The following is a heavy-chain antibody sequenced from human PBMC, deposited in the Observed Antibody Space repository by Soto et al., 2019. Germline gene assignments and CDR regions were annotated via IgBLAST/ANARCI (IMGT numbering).Heavy chain of an antibody. V-gene: IGHV1-69*13. Sequence: ASVEVSCKASGGTFSSFAISWVRQAPGQGLQWMGGIIPIFGSAAYTQNFQGRVTITADESTTTAYMELSSLRSEDTAVYYCARGLRGLMAAAGTDLYYYGMDVWGQGTTVTVSS. CDR2: IIPIFGSA. CDR3: ARGLRGLMAAAGTDLYYYGMDV. D-gene: IGHD6-13*01. J-gene: IGHJ6*02. CDR1: GGTFSSFA.